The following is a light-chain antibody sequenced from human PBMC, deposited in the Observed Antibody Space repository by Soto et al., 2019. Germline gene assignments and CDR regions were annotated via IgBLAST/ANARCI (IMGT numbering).Light chain of an antibody. CDR1: GSDIGGNNY. CDR3: SSYTTTDTLVL. Sequence: ALTQPASVSGSPGQSITISCTGTGSDIGGNNYVSWYQQHPGKAPKLMIYEVTNRPSGVSDRFSGSKSGNTASLTISGLQAEDEADYYCSSYTTTDTLVLFGGGTKLTVL. V-gene: IGLV2-14*01. CDR2: EVT. J-gene: IGLJ3*02.